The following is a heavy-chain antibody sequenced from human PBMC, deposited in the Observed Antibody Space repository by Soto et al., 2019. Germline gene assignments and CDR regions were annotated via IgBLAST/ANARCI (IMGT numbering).Heavy chain of an antibody. CDR1: GGSFNDDY. Sequence: PSETLSLTCAVEGGSFNDDYWSWIRQSPGKGLECIGSIYYSGSTYYNPPLKSRVTISVDTSKNQFSLKLSSVTAADTAVYYCARRGCISTSCYADYYYYGMDVWGQGTTVTVSS. V-gene: IGHV4-34*01. CDR3: ARRGCISTSCYADYYYYGMDV. CDR2: IYYSGST. D-gene: IGHD2-2*01. J-gene: IGHJ6*02.